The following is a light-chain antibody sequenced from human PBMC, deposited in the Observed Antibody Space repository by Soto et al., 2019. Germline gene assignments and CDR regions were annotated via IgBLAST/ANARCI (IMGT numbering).Light chain of an antibody. V-gene: IGKV3-15*01. CDR1: QSVVSY. CDR3: QQYNNWPPAT. Sequence: EIVMTQSPATLSVSPGERATLSCRASQSVVSYLAWYQHKPGQAPRLLIYGASTRATGIPARFSGSGSGTEFTLTISSLQSEDFAVYYCQQYNNWPPATFGQGTRLEIK. J-gene: IGKJ5*01. CDR2: GAS.